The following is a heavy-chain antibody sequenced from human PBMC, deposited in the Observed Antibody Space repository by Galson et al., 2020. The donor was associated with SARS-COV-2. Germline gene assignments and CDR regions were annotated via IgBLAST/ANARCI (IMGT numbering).Heavy chain of an antibody. CDR3: ASRPASYYFDSFDYYFDY. V-gene: IGHV1-69*10. J-gene: IGHJ4*02. D-gene: IGHD3-22*01. CDR1: GVTLNTYV. CDR2: IIPILDVA. Sequence: GVTLNTYVISWVRQAPGQGLEWMGGIIPILDVANYAQRFQGRVTITKSTDTAYMELNSLTSEDTAVYYCASRPASYYFDSFDYYFDYWGQGTLVTVSS.